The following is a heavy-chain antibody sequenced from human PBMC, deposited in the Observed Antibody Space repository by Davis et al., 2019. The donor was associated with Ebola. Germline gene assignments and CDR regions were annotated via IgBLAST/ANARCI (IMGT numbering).Heavy chain of an antibody. CDR3: AREGSGSLDY. D-gene: IGHD1-26*01. CDR2: LNWNGGST. Sequence: GESLKISCAASGFTFDDYGMSWVRQAPGKGLEWVSGLNWNGGSTGYADSVKGRFTISRANAENSLYLQMNSLRAEDTAVYYCAREGSGSLDYWGQGTLVTVSS. J-gene: IGHJ4*02. V-gene: IGHV3-20*04. CDR1: GFTFDDYG.